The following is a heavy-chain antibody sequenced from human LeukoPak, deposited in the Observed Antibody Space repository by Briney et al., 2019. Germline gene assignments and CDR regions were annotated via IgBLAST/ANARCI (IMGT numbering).Heavy chain of an antibody. D-gene: IGHD3-22*01. J-gene: IGHJ4*02. Sequence: PGGSLRLSCAASGFTFSSYAMHWVRQAPGKGLEWVAVISYDGSNKYYADSMKGRFTISRDNSKNTLYLQMNSLRAEDTAVYYCAKGRYESSGFNWAAWGQGTLVTVSS. V-gene: IGHV3-30-3*01. CDR1: GFTFSSYA. CDR3: AKGRYESSGFNWAA. CDR2: ISYDGSNK.